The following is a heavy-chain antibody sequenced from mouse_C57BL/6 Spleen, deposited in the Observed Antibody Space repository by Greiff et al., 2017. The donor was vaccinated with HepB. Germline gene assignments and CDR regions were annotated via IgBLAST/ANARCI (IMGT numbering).Heavy chain of an antibody. CDR3: ARMAFITRAMDY. V-gene: IGHV1-18*01. CDR2: INPNNGGT. J-gene: IGHJ4*01. Sequence: EVQLQQSGPELVKPGASVKIPCKASGYTFTDYNMDWVKQSHGKSLEWIGDINPNNGGTIYNQKFKGKATLTVDKSSSTAYMELRSLTSEDTAVYYCARMAFITRAMDYWGQGTSVTVSS. CDR1: GYTFTDYN. D-gene: IGHD1-1*01.